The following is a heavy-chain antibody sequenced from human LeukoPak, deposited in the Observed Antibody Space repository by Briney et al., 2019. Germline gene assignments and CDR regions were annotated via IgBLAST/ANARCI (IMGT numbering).Heavy chain of an antibody. V-gene: IGHV3-23*01. CDR2: IYENGGTT. CDR1: GFTFSSYA. Sequence: GGSLRLSCAASGFTFSSYAMSWVCQAPEKGLEFVSGIYENGGTTYYADSVKGRFSISRDNSKNTLYLQMDSLRGEDTAVYYCAKDFRIGYSAHFDYWGQGALSPSPQ. D-gene: IGHD2-21*01. J-gene: IGHJ4*02. CDR3: AKDFRIGYSAHFDY.